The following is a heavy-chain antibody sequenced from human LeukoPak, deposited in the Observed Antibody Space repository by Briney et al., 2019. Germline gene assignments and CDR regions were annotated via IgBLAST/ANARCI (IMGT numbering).Heavy chain of an antibody. D-gene: IGHD5-18*01. V-gene: IGHV1-3*01. CDR3: ARRSLDTAMVSDAFDI. Sequence: ASVKVSCTASGYTFTSYAMHWVRQAPGQRLEWMGWINAGNGNTKCSQKFQGRVTITRDTSASTAYMELSSLRSEDTAVYYCARRSLDTAMVSDAFDIWGQGTMVTVSS. CDR2: INAGNGNT. CDR1: GYTFTSYA. J-gene: IGHJ3*02.